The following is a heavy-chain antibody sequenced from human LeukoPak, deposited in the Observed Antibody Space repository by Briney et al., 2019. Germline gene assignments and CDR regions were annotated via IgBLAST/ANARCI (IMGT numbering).Heavy chain of an antibody. D-gene: IGHD3-16*01. V-gene: IGHV1-18*01. CDR3: ARDEGGLGLSANFDY. J-gene: IGHJ4*02. CDR2: VSTYNGNT. CDR1: GYSFTNYA. Sequence: ASGKFSFNTSGYSFTNYAISWVRPAPGQGPEWMGWVSTYNGNTNYAQRFQRRVPMTRDTSTSTVYMELSSLRSEDTAVYYCARDEGGLGLSANFDYWGQGTLVTVSS.